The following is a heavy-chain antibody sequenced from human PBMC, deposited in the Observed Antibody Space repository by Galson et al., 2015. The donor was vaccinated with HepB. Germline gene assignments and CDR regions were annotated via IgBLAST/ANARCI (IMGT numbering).Heavy chain of an antibody. Sequence: SLRLSCAASGFTFSSYAMNWVRQTPGTGLEWVSGTSGYGDSTYYADSVKGRFTISRDNSKNTLYLQMDSLRAEDTAIYYCAKDLRLVVAANLDCWGQGTLVTVSS. CDR2: TSGYGDST. J-gene: IGHJ4*02. D-gene: IGHD2-15*01. CDR1: GFTFSSYA. CDR3: AKDLRLVVAANLDC. V-gene: IGHV3-23*01.